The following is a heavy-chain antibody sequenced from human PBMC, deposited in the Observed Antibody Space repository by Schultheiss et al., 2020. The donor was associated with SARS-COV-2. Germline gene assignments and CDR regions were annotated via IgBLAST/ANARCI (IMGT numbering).Heavy chain of an antibody. V-gene: IGHV4-34*01. J-gene: IGHJ4*02. Sequence: SETLSLTCTVSGGSISGYYWSWIRQPPGKGLEWIGEINHSGSTNYNPSLKSRVTISVDTSKNQFSLKLSSVTAADTAVYYCAREAQLSYYRFFDSWGQGTLVTVSS. CDR2: INHSGST. CDR1: GGSISGYY. D-gene: IGHD3-3*02. CDR3: AREAQLSYYRFFDS.